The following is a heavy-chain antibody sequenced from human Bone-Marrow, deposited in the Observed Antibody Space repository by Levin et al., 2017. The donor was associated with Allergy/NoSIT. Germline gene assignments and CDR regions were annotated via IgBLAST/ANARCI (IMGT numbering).Heavy chain of an antibody. D-gene: IGHD1-26*01. CDR3: ARDGSFNYYGMDV. Sequence: PSETLSLTCAVSGGSISSSNWWSWVRQPPGKALQWIGEISQSGSTNYNPSLKSRVSISIDKSNNQFSLKLSSVTAVDTAVYYCARDGSFNYYGMDVWGQGITVTVSS. CDR2: ISQSGST. J-gene: IGHJ6*02. V-gene: IGHV4-4*02. CDR1: GGSISSSNW.